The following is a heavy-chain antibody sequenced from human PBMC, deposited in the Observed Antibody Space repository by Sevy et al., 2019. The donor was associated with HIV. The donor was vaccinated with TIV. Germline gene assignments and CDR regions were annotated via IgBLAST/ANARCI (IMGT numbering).Heavy chain of an antibody. V-gene: IGHV3-30*04. CDR1: GFTFSDYD. Sequence: GGSLRLSCAASGFTFSDYDMHWVRQAPGKGLEWVAVMSHVGNYKNHADSVKVRFTISRDNFKNTLYLQMNSLRVEDTAVYFCARLFSCGGDCYYLDYWGQGAPVTVSS. CDR2: MSHVGNYK. J-gene: IGHJ4*02. D-gene: IGHD2-21*02. CDR3: ARLFSCGGDCYYLDY.